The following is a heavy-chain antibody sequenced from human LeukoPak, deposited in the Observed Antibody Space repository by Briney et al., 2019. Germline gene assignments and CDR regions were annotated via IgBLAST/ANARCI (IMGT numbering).Heavy chain of an antibody. CDR3: SKERRGGSKDRHFDY. CDR1: GFTFISYA. Sequence: GGSLRLSCVVSGFTFISYAMSWVRQAPGKGLEWVSAISGSGGSTYYADSVKGRFTVSRDNSKNTLYLQMNSLRAEDTAVYYCSKERRGGSKDRHFDYWGQGPLVSVPS. CDR2: ISGSGGST. D-gene: IGHD5-24*01. J-gene: IGHJ4*02. V-gene: IGHV3-23*01.